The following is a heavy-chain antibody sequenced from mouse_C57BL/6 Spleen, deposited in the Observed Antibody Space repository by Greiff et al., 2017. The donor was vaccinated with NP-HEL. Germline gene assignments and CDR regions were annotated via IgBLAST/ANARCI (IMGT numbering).Heavy chain of an antibody. CDR1: GYTFTDYY. D-gene: IGHD1-1*01. Sequence: VQGVESGAELVRPGASVKLSCKASGYTFTDYYINWVKQRPGQGLEWIARIYPGSGNTYYNEKFKGKATLTAEKSSSTAYMQLSSLTSEDSAVYFCARGTTVVATDYWGQGTTLTVSS. V-gene: IGHV1-76*01. J-gene: IGHJ2*01. CDR2: IYPGSGNT. CDR3: ARGTTVVATDY.